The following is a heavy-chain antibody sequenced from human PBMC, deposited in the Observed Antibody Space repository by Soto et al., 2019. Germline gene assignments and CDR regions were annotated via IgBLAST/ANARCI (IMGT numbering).Heavy chain of an antibody. CDR3: ARPVQGGWYFDL. D-gene: IGHD3-16*01. V-gene: IGHV4-59*08. J-gene: IGHJ2*01. CDR2: IYYSGST. Sequence: SETLSLTCTVSGGSISSYYWSWIRQPPGKGLEWIGYIYYSGSTNYNPSLKSRVTISVDTSKNQFSLKLSSVTAADTAVYYCARPVQGGWYFDLWGRGTLVTVSS. CDR1: GGSISSYY.